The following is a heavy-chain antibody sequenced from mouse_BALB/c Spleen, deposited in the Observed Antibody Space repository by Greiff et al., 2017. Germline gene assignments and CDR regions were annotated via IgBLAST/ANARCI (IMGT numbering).Heavy chain of an antibody. CDR1: GYSITSGYY. V-gene: IGHV3-6*02. CDR3: ARVDYDYDGAMDY. J-gene: IGHJ4*01. CDR2: ISYDGSN. Sequence: EVKVEESGPGLVKPSQSLSLTCSVTGYSITSGYYWNWIRQFPGNKLEWMGYISYDGSNNYNPSLKNRISITRDTSKNQFFLKLNSVTTEDTATYYCARVDYDYDGAMDYWGQGTSVTVSS. D-gene: IGHD2-4*01.